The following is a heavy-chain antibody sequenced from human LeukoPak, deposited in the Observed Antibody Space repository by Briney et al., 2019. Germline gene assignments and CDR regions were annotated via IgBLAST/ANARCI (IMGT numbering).Heavy chain of an antibody. V-gene: IGHV1-2*02. J-gene: IGHJ4*02. CDR2: INPNSGGT. CDR3: AKSQYSFGSGSTRPLFDY. CDR1: GYIFTDYY. D-gene: IGHD3-10*01. Sequence: ASVKLSCKASGYIFTDYYIHWVRQARGQGLEWMGWINPNSGGTYFAQKFEARVTLTRDTSINTAYMEMRGLTSDDTASYYCAKSQYSFGSGSTRPLFDYWGPGTLVTVSS.